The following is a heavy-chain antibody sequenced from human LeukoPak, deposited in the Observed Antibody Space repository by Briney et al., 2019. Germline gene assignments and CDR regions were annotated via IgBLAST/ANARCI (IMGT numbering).Heavy chain of an antibody. CDR1: GYTFTSYY. CDR2: INPSGGST. V-gene: IGHV1-46*01. CDR3: ARGDTIFGVVFWFDP. J-gene: IGHJ5*02. D-gene: IGHD3-3*01. Sequence: ASVTVSCKASGYTFTSYYMHWVRQAPGQGLEWMGIINPSGGSTSYAQKFQGRVTMTRDMSTSTVYMELSSLRSEDTAVYYCARGDTIFGVVFWFDPWGQGTPVTVSS.